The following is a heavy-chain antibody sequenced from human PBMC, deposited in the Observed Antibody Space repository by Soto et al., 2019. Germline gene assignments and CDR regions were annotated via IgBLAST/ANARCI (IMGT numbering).Heavy chain of an antibody. CDR2: ISYDGSNK. CDR1: GFTFSSYG. CDR3: EKDGQEGGGYYYYYYGMDV. J-gene: IGHJ6*02. D-gene: IGHD3-16*01. Sequence: QVQLVESGGGVVQPGRSLRLSCAASGFTFSSYGMHWVRQAPGKGLEWVAVISYDGSNKYYADSVKGRFTISRDNSKNTLYLQMNRLRGEDTAGYYCEKDGQEGGGYYYYYYGMDVWGQGTTVTVSS. V-gene: IGHV3-30*18.